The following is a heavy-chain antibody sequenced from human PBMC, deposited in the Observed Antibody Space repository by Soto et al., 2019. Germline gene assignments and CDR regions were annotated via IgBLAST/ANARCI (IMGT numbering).Heavy chain of an antibody. CDR2: IIPIFDTA. Sequence: QVQLVQSGAEVKKPGSSVKVSCKASGGTFSSYAISWVRQAPGQGLEWMGGIIPIFDTADYAQKFQGRVTITADESTNTAYMELSSLRSEDTAVYYCAGHSSGVPGYYYGVDVGGQGTTVTVSS. V-gene: IGHV1-69*12. CDR1: GGTFSSYA. CDR3: AGHSSGVPGYYYGVDV. J-gene: IGHJ6*02. D-gene: IGHD3-22*01.